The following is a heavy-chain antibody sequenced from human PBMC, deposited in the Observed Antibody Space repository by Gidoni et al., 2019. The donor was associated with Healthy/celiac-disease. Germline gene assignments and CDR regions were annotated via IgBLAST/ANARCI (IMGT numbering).Heavy chain of an antibody. Sequence: EVQLLESGGGLVQPGGSLSLYGAAEGFTFSSYAMNWVRQAPGKGLEWVSALSSSGNSTYYADSVKARFTISRDNSKNTLYLQMNSLRAEDTALYYCAKRGVGAYYFDYWGQGTLVTVSS. D-gene: IGHD1-26*01. J-gene: IGHJ4*02. CDR1: GFTFSSYA. CDR2: LSSSGNST. CDR3: AKRGVGAYYFDY. V-gene: IGHV3-23*01.